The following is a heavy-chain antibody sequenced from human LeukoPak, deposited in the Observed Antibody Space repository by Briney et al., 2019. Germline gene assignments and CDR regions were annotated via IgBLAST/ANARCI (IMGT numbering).Heavy chain of an antibody. Sequence: GGSLRLSCAASGFTVSSNYMSWVRRAPGKGLEWVSVIYSGGSTYYADSVKGRFTISRDNSKNTLYLQMNSLRAEDTAVYYCARDDCSGGSCSDYWGQGTLVTVSS. D-gene: IGHD2-15*01. CDR3: ARDDCSGGSCSDY. CDR1: GFTVSSNY. V-gene: IGHV3-66*02. CDR2: IYSGGST. J-gene: IGHJ4*02.